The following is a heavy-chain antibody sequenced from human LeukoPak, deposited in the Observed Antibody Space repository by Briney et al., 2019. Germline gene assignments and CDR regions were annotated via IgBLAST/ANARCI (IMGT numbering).Heavy chain of an antibody. CDR3: ARDGYTYGSFDY. D-gene: IGHD5-18*01. Sequence: SETLSLSCSVSGGSISSSSYFWGWIRQPPGKGLEWIGSIYYSGSTYSNPSLKSRVTISVDTSKSQFSLKLTSVTAADTAVYYCARDGYTYGSFDYWGQGTLVTVSS. CDR1: GGSISSSSYF. J-gene: IGHJ4*02. V-gene: IGHV4-39*01. CDR2: IYYSGST.